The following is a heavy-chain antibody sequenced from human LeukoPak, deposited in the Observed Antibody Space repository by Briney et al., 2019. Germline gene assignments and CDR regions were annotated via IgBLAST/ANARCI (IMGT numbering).Heavy chain of an antibody. Sequence: PSETLSLTCTVSGDSISSYYWSWIRQPPGKGLEWIGYIYYSGSTNYNPSLKSRVTISVDTSKNQFSLKLSSVIAADTAVYYCARDQYYYGSGSYIDYWGQGTLVTVSS. CDR1: GDSISSYY. D-gene: IGHD3-10*01. V-gene: IGHV4-59*12. J-gene: IGHJ4*02. CDR2: IYYSGST. CDR3: ARDQYYYGSGSYIDY.